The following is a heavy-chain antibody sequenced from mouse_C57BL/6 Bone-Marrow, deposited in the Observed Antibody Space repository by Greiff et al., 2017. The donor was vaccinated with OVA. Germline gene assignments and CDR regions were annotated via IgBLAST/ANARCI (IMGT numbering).Heavy chain of an antibody. CDR1: GYTFTSYG. J-gene: IGHJ4*01. V-gene: IGHV1-81*01. CDR2: IYPRSGNT. CDR3: AIYEGYYPYYAMCY. Sequence: VQVVESGAELARPGASVKLSCKASGYTFTSYGISWVKQRTGPGLEWIGAIYPRSGNTYYTEQFKGKATLTPDKSSSTAYMELRSLTSEDSAVYFCAIYEGYYPYYAMCYWGQGTSVTFSS. D-gene: IGHD2-3*01.